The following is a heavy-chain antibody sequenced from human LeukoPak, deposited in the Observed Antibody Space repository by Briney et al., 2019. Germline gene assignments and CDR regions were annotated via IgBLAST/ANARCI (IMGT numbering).Heavy chain of an antibody. J-gene: IGHJ4*02. CDR3: ATETIGRHYDY. V-gene: IGHV3-21*01. CDR1: GFTFSSCG. Sequence: PGGSLRLSCAASGFTFSSCGFNWVRQAPGKGLEWVSSIGPTGTDRYYADSVRGRFTIFRDNAKNSMDLQMDSLRDEDTAVYYCATETIGRHYDYWGQGTLLTVSS. CDR2: IGPTGTDR.